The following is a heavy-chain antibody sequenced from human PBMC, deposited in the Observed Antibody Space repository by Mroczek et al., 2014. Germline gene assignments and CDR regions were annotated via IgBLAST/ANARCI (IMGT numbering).Heavy chain of an antibody. CDR1: GGSFSGYY. CDR3: ARGFDKYDSSGYFAFDI. CDR2: INHSGST. J-gene: IGHJ3*02. V-gene: IGHV4-34*01. Sequence: QVQLQQWGAGLLKPSETLSLTCAVYGGSFSGYYWSWIRQPPGKGLEWIGEINHSGSTNYNPSLKSRVTISVDTSKNQFSLKLSSVTAADTAVYYCARGFDKYDSSGYFAFDIWGQGTMVTVSS. D-gene: IGHD3-22*01.